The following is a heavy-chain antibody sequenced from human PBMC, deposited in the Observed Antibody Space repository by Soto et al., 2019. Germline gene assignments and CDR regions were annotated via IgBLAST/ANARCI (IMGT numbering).Heavy chain of an antibody. Sequence: ESGGGLVKPGGSLRLSCAASGFTFSSYSMNWVRQAPGKGLEWVSSISSSSSYIYYADSVKGRFTISRDNAKNSLYLQMNSLRAEDTAVYYCARNKGDCSSTSCLDAFDIWGQGTMLTVSS. CDR2: ISSSSSYI. D-gene: IGHD2-2*01. CDR3: ARNKGDCSSTSCLDAFDI. V-gene: IGHV3-21*01. CDR1: GFTFSSYS. J-gene: IGHJ3*02.